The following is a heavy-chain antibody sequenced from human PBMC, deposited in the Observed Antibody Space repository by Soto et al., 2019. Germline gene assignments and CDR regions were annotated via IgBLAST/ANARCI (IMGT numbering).Heavy chain of an antibody. V-gene: IGHV3-9*01. Sequence: EVQLVESGGGLVQPGRSLRLSCAASGFTFDDYAMHWVRQAPGKGLEWVSGISWNSGSIGYADSVKGRFTISRDNAKNSLYLQMNSLRAEDTALYYCAKDNGSGWYGGAFDIWGQGTMVTVSS. D-gene: IGHD6-19*01. CDR2: ISWNSGSI. CDR3: AKDNGSGWYGGAFDI. CDR1: GFTFDDYA. J-gene: IGHJ3*02.